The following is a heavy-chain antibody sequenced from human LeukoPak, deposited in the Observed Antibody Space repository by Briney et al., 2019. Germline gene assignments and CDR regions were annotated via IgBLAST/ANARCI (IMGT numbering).Heavy chain of an antibody. CDR2: IYYNGRP. Sequence: PTETLSLTCSSHGGSISRYYWGWIPQPPAKGLEWIGYIYYNGRPNYSPSLKSRVTISVDTTKNQLSLKLSSVTAADTAVYNCAAGATTFYYMDVWGKGTTVTVSS. D-gene: IGHD1-26*01. CDR3: AAGATTFYYMDV. CDR1: GGSISRYY. J-gene: IGHJ6*03. V-gene: IGHV4-59*01.